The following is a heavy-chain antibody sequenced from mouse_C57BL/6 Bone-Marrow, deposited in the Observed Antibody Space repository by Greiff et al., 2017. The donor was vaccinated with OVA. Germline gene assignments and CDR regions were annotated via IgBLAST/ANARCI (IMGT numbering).Heavy chain of an antibody. D-gene: IGHD2-3*01. V-gene: IGHV1-54*01. CDR2: INPGSGGT. CDR1: GYAFTNYL. Sequence: VQGVESGAELVRPGTSVKVSCKASGYAFTNYLIEWVKQRPGQGLEWIGVINPGSGGTNYNEKFKGKATLTADKSSSTAYMQLSSLTSEDSAVYFCARWPIYDGYSSFAYWGQGTLVTVSA. CDR3: ARWPIYDGYSSFAY. J-gene: IGHJ3*01.